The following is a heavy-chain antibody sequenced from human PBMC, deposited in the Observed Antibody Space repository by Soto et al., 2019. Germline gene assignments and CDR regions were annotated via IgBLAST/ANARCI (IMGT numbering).Heavy chain of an antibody. V-gene: IGHV4-59*01. Sequence: PSQTLSRTWTVSPGSITGDSWNWIRRPPSTGLEWLGSMYYTGSANYNPSLPMLVTISVDASKNQFFLKCTSVIPAAPAVSYGATTNVQGGRANWRQGSPVSVSS. CDR1: PGSITGDS. J-gene: IGHJ4*02. CDR3: ATTNVQGGRAN. D-gene: IGHD1-1*01. CDR2: MYYTGSA.